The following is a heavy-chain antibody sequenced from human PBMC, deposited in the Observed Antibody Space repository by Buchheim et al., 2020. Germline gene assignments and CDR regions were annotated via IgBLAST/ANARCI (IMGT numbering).Heavy chain of an antibody. V-gene: IGHV3-30*04. D-gene: IGHD1-26*01. Sequence: QVQLVESGGGVVQPGRSLRLSCAASGFTFSSYAMHWVRQAPGKGLEWVAVISYDGSNKYYADSVKGRFTIYRDNSKNTLYLQMNSLRAEDTAVYYCASTHSGSYDYWGQGTL. CDR1: GFTFSSYA. CDR2: ISYDGSNK. CDR3: ASTHSGSYDY. J-gene: IGHJ4*02.